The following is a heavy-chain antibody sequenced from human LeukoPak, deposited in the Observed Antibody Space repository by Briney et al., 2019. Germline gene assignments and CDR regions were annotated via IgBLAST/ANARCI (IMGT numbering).Heavy chain of an antibody. D-gene: IGHD3-10*01. CDR3: AVGGVYLRGGAEAFDI. CDR2: IIPIFGTA. Sequence: SVKVSCKASGGTFSSYAISWVRQAPGQGLEWMGGIIPIFGTANYAQKFQGRVTITADESTSTAYMELSSLRSEDTAVYYCAVGGVYLRGGAEAFDIWGQGTMVTVSS. CDR1: GGTFSSYA. J-gene: IGHJ3*02. V-gene: IGHV1-69*01.